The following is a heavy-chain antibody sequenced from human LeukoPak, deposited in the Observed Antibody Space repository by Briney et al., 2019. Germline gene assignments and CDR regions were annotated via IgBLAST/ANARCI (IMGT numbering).Heavy chain of an antibody. CDR3: ARDPRPSYDSSDYYYPGDY. Sequence: ASVKISCKVSGYTFTDYYMHWVQQAPGKGLEWMGLVDPEDGETIYAEKFQGRVTMTRDTSTSTVYVELSSLRSEDTAVYYCARDPRPSYDSSDYYYPGDYWGQGTLVTVSS. CDR1: GYTFTDYY. V-gene: IGHV1-69-2*01. D-gene: IGHD3-22*01. J-gene: IGHJ4*02. CDR2: VDPEDGET.